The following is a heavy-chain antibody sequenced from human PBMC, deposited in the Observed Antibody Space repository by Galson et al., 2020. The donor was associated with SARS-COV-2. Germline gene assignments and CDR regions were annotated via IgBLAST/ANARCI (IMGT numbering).Heavy chain of an antibody. J-gene: IGHJ4*02. V-gene: IGHV1-58*02. CDR3: AAVTLRGAAY. Sequence: SVQVSCKASRFTFPQAAMQLLRQARGPRIEWIGWIVVGSGKTNYAQKFQERVTITRDMSTTTAYMELSSLRSEDPAVYYCAAVTLRGAAYGGQGTLVTVSS. CDR1: RFTFPQAA. D-gene: IGHD3-10*01. CDR2: IVVGSGKT.